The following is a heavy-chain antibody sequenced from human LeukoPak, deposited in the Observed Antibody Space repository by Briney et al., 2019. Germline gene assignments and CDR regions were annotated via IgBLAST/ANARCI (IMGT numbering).Heavy chain of an antibody. CDR3: ARSQNYCSSTSCHYYYYYYGMDV. V-gene: IGHV1-69*13. D-gene: IGHD2-2*01. J-gene: IGHJ6*02. CDR2: IIPIFGTA. CDR1: GGTFSSYA. Sequence: ASVKVSCKASGGTFSSYAISWVRQAPGQGLEWMGGIIPIFGTANYAQKFQGRVTITADESTSTAYMELSSLISEDTAVYYCARSQNYCSSTSCHYYYYYYGMDVWGQGTTVTVSS.